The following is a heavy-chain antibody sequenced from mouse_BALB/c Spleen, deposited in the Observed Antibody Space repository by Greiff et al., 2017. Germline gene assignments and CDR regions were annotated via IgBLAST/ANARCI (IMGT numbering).Heavy chain of an antibody. CDR3: ARVRDYDEGGFAY. CDR1: GFSLTSYG. D-gene: IGHD2-4*01. CDR2: IWAGGST. J-gene: IGHJ3*01. Sequence: QVQLQQSGPGLVAPSQSLSITCTVSGFSLTSYGVHWVRQPPGKGLEWLGVIWAGGSTNYNSALMSRLSISKDNSKSQVFLKMNSLQTDDTAMYYCARVRDYDEGGFAYWGQGTLVTVSA. V-gene: IGHV2-9*02.